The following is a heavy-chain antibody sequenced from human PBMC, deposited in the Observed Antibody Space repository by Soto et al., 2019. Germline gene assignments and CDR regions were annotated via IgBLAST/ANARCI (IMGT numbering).Heavy chain of an antibody. CDR1: GGTFGIYA. CDR3: ARVPRQLPYGPTRNGMAV. D-gene: IGHD2-2*02. CDR2: IIPAFGTT. J-gene: IGHJ6*02. Sequence: QVQLVQSGAAVSKPGSSVKVSCKASGGTFGIYAIGWVRQAPGQGLEWMGGIIPAFGTTKNAQKFQDRVAMTADESTNTVYMALRGPTFDAPAVYYCARVPRQLPYGPTRNGMAVWGQGTTLIVSS. V-gene: IGHV1-69*01.